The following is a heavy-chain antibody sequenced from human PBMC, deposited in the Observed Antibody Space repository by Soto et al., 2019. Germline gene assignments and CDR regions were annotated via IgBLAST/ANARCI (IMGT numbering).Heavy chain of an antibody. J-gene: IGHJ6*02. V-gene: IGHV3-21*01. CDR3: AREVKGSGSYYITNYYYYGMDV. CDR1: GFTFSSYT. CDR2: ISSSSSYI. Sequence: GGSLRLSCAASGFTFSSYTMNWVRQAPGKGLEWVSSISSSSSYIYYADSVKGRFTISRDNAKNSLYLQMNSLRTEDTAVYYCAREVKGSGSYYITNYYYYGMDVWGQGTTVTVSS. D-gene: IGHD3-10*01.